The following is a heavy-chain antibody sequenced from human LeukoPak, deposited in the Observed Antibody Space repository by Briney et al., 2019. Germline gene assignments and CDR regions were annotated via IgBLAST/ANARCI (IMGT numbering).Heavy chain of an antibody. D-gene: IGHD6-13*01. J-gene: IGHJ1*01. CDR1: GLTLSSYS. CDR2: ISSSSSTI. V-gene: IGHV3-48*04. CDR3: ATTPGGGSSWYGYFQH. Sequence: PGGSLRLSCAASGLTLSSYSMNWVRQVPGKGLEWVSFISSSSSTIYYADSVKGRFAISRDNAKNSLYLRMNSLRAEDTAVYYCATTPGGGSSWYGYFQHWGQGTLVTVSS.